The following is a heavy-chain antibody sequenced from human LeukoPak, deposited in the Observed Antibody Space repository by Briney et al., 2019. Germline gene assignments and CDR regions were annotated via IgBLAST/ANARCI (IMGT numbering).Heavy chain of an antibody. Sequence: GGSLRLPCAVSGFTFSGYSMNWVRQAPGKGLEWVSYISSSSSTIYYADSVKGRFTISRDNAKNSLYLQMNSLRDEDTAMYYCARSMSRSRKLWGQGTLVTVSP. D-gene: IGHD1-26*01. V-gene: IGHV3-48*02. J-gene: IGHJ4*02. CDR3: ARSMSRSRKL. CDR2: ISSSSSTI. CDR1: GFTFSGYS.